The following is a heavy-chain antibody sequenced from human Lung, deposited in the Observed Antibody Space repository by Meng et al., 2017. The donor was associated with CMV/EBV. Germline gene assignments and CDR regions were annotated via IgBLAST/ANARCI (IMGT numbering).Heavy chain of an antibody. CDR3: AKGKQYSSSWQRYYYYGMDV. V-gene: IGHV3-43*01. D-gene: IGHD6-13*01. CDR2: ISWDGGST. CDR1: GFTFDDYT. Sequence: GESLKISCAASGFTFDDYTMHWVRQAPGKGLEWVSLISWDGGSTYYADSVKGRFTISRDNSKNSLYLQMNSLRTEDTALYYCAKGKQYSSSWQRYYYYGMDVWGQGXTVTVSS. J-gene: IGHJ6*02.